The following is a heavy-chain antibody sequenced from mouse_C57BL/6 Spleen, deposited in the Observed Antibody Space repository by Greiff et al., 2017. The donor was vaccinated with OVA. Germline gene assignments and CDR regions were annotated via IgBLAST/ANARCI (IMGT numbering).Heavy chain of an antibody. V-gene: IGHV5-17*01. CDR2: ISSGSSTI. CDR3: ARRYDYDGAMDY. CDR1: GFTFSDYG. J-gene: IGHJ4*01. Sequence: EVKLVASGGGLVKPGGSLKLSCAASGFTFSDYGMHWVRQAPEKGLEWVAYISSGSSTIYYADTVKGRFTISRDNAKNTLFLQMTRLRSEDTDMYYCARRYDYDGAMDYWGQGTSVTVSS. D-gene: IGHD2-4*01.